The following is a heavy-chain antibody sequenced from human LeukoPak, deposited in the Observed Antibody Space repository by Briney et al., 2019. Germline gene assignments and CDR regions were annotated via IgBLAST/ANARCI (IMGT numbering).Heavy chain of an antibody. CDR2: IKQDGSEK. CDR1: GFTFSSYW. Sequence: GGSLRLSCAASGFTFSSYWMSWVRQAPGKGLEWVANIKQDGSEKHYVDSVKGRFTISRDNAKNSLYLKMNSLRAEDTTVYYCARGAGVYCTNGVRSDFDYWGQGTLVTVSS. D-gene: IGHD2-8*01. CDR3: ARGAGVYCTNGVRSDFDY. V-gene: IGHV3-7*01. J-gene: IGHJ4*02.